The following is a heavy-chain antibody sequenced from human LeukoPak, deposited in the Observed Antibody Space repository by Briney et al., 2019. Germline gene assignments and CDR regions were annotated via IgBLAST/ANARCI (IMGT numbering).Heavy chain of an antibody. D-gene: IGHD4-17*01. J-gene: IGHJ4*02. V-gene: IGHV4-34*01. CDR1: GGSFSGYY. CDR3: ARDHDYGDRGYFDY. CDR2: INHSGST. Sequence: PSETLSLTCAVYGGSFSGYYWSWIRQPPGKGLEWIGEINHSGSTNYNPSLKSRVTISVDTSKNQFSLKLSSVTAADTAVYYCARDHDYGDRGYFDYWGQGTLVTVSS.